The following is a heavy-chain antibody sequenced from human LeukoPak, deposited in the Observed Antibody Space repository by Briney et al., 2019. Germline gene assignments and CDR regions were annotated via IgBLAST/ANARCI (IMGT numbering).Heavy chain of an antibody. J-gene: IGHJ4*02. CDR2: INSDGRTT. D-gene: IGHD3-10*01. Sequence: GRSLRLSCAASGFTFDDYAMHWVRQVPGKGLVWVSHINSDGRTTDYADSVRGRFTISRDNAKNTLYLQMNRLTVEDTAVYYCGRGMRDYYGLDYWGQGFLVTVSS. CDR3: GRGMRDYYGLDY. CDR1: GFTFDDYA. V-gene: IGHV3-74*01.